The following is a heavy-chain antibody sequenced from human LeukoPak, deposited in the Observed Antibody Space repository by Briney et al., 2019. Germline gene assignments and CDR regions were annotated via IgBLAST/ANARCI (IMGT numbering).Heavy chain of an antibody. CDR1: GYSFTSYC. CDR2: IYPGDSRT. D-gene: IGHD5-18*01. V-gene: IGHV5-51*04. Sequence: GESLKTSCKGSGYSFTSYCIGWVRQTPGKGVEWRGGIYPGDSRTSYNPSFEGHATTSADKPINNAYLQWSSRKASDTAMYYCACREFYSPWPGPGGQGTLVTVSS. J-gene: IGHJ4*02. CDR3: ACREFYSPWPGP.